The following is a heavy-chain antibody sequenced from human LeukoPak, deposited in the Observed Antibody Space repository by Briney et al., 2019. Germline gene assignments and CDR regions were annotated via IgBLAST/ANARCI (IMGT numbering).Heavy chain of an antibody. J-gene: IGHJ3*02. CDR1: GFTFSSYS. CDR3: ARVSKLVGNAFDI. V-gene: IGHV3-21*01. Sequence: GGSLRLSCAASGFTFSSYSMNWVRQAPGKGLEWVSSISSSSSYIYYADSVKGRFTISRDNAKNSLYLQMNSLRAEDTAVYYCARVSKLVGNAFDIWGQGTMVTVSS. CDR2: ISSSSSYI. D-gene: IGHD2-2*01.